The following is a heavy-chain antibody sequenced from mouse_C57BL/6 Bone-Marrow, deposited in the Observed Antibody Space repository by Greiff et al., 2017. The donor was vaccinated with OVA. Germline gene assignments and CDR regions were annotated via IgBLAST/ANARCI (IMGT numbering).Heavy chain of an antibody. Sequence: QVQLQQSGAELARPGASVKLSCKASGYTFTSYGISWVKQRPGQGLEWIGEIYPRSGNTYYNEKFKGKATLTADKSSSTAYMELRSLTSEDSAVYFCARSDDYDRGDAYWGQGTLVTVSA. D-gene: IGHD2-4*01. V-gene: IGHV1-81*01. J-gene: IGHJ3*01. CDR3: ARSDDYDRGDAY. CDR2: IYPRSGNT. CDR1: GYTFTSYG.